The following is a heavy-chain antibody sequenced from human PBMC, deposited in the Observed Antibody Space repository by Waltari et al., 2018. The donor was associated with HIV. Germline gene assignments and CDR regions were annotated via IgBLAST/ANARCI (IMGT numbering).Heavy chain of an antibody. J-gene: IGHJ3*01. Sequence: EVQLVESGGGLVQPGGSLRLSCAVSGFSFSSCWRSWVRQAPGNGLEWVSNIKQDGSEKYYVDSVKGRFNRSRDNAKNSLYLQMNSLRDEDTAVYYCARDPGGADAFDFWGQGTMVTVSS. CDR2: IKQDGSEK. D-gene: IGHD3-16*01. CDR1: GFSFSSCW. CDR3: ARDPGGADAFDF. V-gene: IGHV3-7*01.